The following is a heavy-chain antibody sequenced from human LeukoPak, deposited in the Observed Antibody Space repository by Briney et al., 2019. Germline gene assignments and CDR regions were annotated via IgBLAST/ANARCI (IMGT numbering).Heavy chain of an antibody. CDR1: GFTFSFYA. J-gene: IGHJ3*02. Sequence: PGGSLRLSCAASGFTFSFYALNWVRQAPGKGLEWVSSTSGSGGNTYYADSVKGRFTISRDNSKNTLYLQMNSLRAEDTAVYYCAKVEYGSGTDDAFDIWGQGTMVTVSS. D-gene: IGHD3-10*01. CDR3: AKVEYGSGTDDAFDI. CDR2: TSGSGGNT. V-gene: IGHV3-23*01.